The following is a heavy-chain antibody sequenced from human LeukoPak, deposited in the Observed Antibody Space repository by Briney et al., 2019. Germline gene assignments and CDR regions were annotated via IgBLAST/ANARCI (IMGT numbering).Heavy chain of an antibody. V-gene: IGHV4-59*12. J-gene: IGHJ5*02. CDR2: IYYSGST. Sequence: SETLSLTCSVSGGSISNYYWSWIRQAPGKGLEWIGYIYYSGSTNYNPSLKSRVTISVDTSKNQFSLKLSSVTAADTAVYYCARKKQQLVRTPASTYNWFDPWGQGTLVTVSS. CDR3: ARKKQQLVRTPASTYNWFDP. D-gene: IGHD6-13*01. CDR1: GGSISNYY.